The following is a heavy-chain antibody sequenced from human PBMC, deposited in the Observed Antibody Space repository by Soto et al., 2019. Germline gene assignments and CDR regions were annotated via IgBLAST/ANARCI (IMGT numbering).Heavy chain of an antibody. Sequence: SETLSLTCAVYGGSFTGYYWRWIRQPPGKGLEWIGEVHHSGSTNYNPSLRSRVTISVDTSMNQFFLSLSSVTAADTAVYYCARGRVRDDFWSGCYDDYWGQGTLVTVSS. J-gene: IGHJ4*02. CDR2: VHHSGST. CDR1: GGSFTGYY. V-gene: IGHV4-34*01. D-gene: IGHD3-3*01. CDR3: ARGRVRDDFWSGCYDDY.